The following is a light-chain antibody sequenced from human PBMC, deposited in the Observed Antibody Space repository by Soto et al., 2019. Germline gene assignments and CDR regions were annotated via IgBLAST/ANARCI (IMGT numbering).Light chain of an antibody. CDR2: GAS. V-gene: IGKV3-15*01. Sequence: EIVMTQSPATLSVSPGERAALSCRASQSVNNNLAWYQQKPGQAPRLLIYGASTRATGIPARFSGSGSGTQFTLTISSLQSEDFAIYYCHQYNNWPRTFGQGTKVEIK. CDR1: QSVNNN. J-gene: IGKJ1*01. CDR3: HQYNNWPRT.